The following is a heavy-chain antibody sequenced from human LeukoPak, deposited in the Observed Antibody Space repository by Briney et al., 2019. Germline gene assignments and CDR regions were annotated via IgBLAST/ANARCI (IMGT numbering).Heavy chain of an antibody. CDR1: GFTVSSNY. CDR2: IYSGGST. CDR3: AKDRRSSVLADAFDI. D-gene: IGHD6-13*01. Sequence: GGSLRLSCAASGFTVSSNYMSWVRQAPGKGLEWVSVIYSGGSTYYADSVKGRFTISRDNSKNTLYLQMNSLRAEDTAVYYCAKDRRSSVLADAFDIWGQGTMVTVSS. J-gene: IGHJ3*02. V-gene: IGHV3-66*01.